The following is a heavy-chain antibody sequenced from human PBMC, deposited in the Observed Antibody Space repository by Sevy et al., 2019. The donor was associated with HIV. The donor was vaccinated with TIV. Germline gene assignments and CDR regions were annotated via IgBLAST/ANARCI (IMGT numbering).Heavy chain of an antibody. J-gene: IGHJ4*02. V-gene: IGHV4-4*07. D-gene: IGHD7-27*01. CDR3: ARSNWVTATNGFSKSYYFDY. CDR2: INTSGST. CDR1: GDSFSSYF. Sequence: SETLSLTCTVSGDSFSSYFWAWIRQPAGKGLEWIGRINTSGSTNYNPSLKNRVTMSVDTSKSQFYLKVTSLTAADTAIYFCARSNWVTATNGFSKSYYFDYWGQVSLVTVSS.